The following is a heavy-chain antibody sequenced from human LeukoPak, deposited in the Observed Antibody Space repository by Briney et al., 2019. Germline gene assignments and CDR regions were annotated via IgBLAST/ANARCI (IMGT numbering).Heavy chain of an antibody. D-gene: IGHD7-27*01. V-gene: IGHV4-59*12. CDR1: GVSISSYY. CDR2: IYYSGST. CDR3: ARDATGDIDY. J-gene: IGHJ4*02. Sequence: PSETLSLTCTVSGVSISSYYWSWIRQPPGKGLEWIGYIYYSGSTYYNPSLKSRVTISVDTSKNQFSLKLSPVTAADTAVYYCARDATGDIDYWGQGTLVTVSS.